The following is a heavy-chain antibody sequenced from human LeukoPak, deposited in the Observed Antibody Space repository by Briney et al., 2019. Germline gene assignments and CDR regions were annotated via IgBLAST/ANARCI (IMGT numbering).Heavy chain of an antibody. D-gene: IGHD1-26*01. CDR1: GFTFSDYY. J-gene: IGHJ3*02. CDR3: AREVGATDGDAFDI. V-gene: IGHV3-11*04. CDR2: ISSSGSTI. Sequence: GGSLRLSCAASGFTFSDYYMGWIRQAPGKGLEWVSYISSSGSTIYYADSVKGRFTISRDNAKNSLYLQMNSLRAEDTAVYYCAREVGATDGDAFDIWGQGTMVTVSS.